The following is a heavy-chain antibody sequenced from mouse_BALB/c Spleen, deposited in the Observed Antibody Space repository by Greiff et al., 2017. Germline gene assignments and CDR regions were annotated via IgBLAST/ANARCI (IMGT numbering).Heavy chain of an antibody. V-gene: IGHV1S81*02. Sequence: QVQLQQPGAELVKPGASVKLSCKASGYTFTSYYMYWVKQRPGQGLEWIGGINPSNGGTNFNEKFKSKATLTVDKSSSTAYMQLSSLTSEDSAVYYCTAGYRSYYFDYWGQGTTLTVSS. CDR2: INPSNGGT. D-gene: IGHD2-14*01. J-gene: IGHJ2*01. CDR3: TAGYRSYYFDY. CDR1: GYTFTSYY.